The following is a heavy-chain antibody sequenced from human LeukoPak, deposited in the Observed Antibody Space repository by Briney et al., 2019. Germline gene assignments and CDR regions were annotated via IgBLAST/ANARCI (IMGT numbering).Heavy chain of an antibody. CDR1: GFTFSSYG. V-gene: IGHV3-30*18. CDR2: ISYDGSNK. D-gene: IGHD3-10*01. Sequence: GSLRLSCAASGFTFSSYGMHWVRQAPGKGLEWVAVISYDGSNKYYADSVKGRFTISRDNSKNTLYLQMNSLRAEDTAVYYCAKTVGSGSYYNGLDYWGQGTLVTVSS. J-gene: IGHJ4*02. CDR3: AKTVGSGSYYNGLDY.